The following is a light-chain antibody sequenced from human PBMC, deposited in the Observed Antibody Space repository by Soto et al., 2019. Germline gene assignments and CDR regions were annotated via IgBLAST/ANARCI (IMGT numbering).Light chain of an antibody. J-gene: IGKJ2*01. CDR3: HQYDDGPYT. CDR1: QSVSTN. CDR2: GAS. Sequence: VMTQSPAILSVSPGERATLSCRASQSVSTNVAWYQQIPGQTPRLLIYGASTRVTGIPVRFSGSGSGTEFTLTISSLQSEDFAVYYCHQYDDGPYTFGQGTKVEI. V-gene: IGKV3-15*01.